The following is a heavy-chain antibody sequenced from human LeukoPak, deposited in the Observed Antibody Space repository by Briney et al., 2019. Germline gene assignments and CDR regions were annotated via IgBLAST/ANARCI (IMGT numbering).Heavy chain of an antibody. V-gene: IGHV3-7*01. J-gene: IGHJ6*03. CDR1: GVSISSYY. Sequence: ETLSLTCTVSGVSISSYYWSWIRQPPGKGLEWVANIKQDGSDKYYVDSLKGRFTVSRDNAKNSLYLQINSLRVGDTAIYFCARVGAATFFYYYMDVWGKGTTVTVSS. D-gene: IGHD2-15*01. CDR3: ARVGAATFFYYYMDV. CDR2: IKQDGSDK.